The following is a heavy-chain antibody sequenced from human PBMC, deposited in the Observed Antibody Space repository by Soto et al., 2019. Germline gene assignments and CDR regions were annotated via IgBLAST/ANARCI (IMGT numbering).Heavy chain of an antibody. CDR3: ARGRGLTGYSSKWYDY. V-gene: IGHV4-34*01. CDR1: GGSFSGYY. J-gene: IGHJ4*02. CDR2: INHSGST. Sequence: SETLSLTCAVYGGSFSGYYWSWSRQPPGKGLEWIGEINHSGSTNYNPSLKSRVTISVDTSKNQFSLKLSSVTAADTAVYYCARGRGLTGYSSKWYDYCGQGPLVTVSS. D-gene: IGHD6-13*01.